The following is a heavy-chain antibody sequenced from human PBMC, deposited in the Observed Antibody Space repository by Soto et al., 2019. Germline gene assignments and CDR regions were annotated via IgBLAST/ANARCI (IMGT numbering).Heavy chain of an antibody. CDR2: IYYSGST. J-gene: IGHJ4*02. CDR1: GGSISSGDYY. V-gene: IGHV4-30-4*01. Sequence: KTSETLSLTCTVSGGSISSGDYYWSWIRQPPGKGLEWIGYIYYSGSTYYNPSLKSRVTISVDTSKNQFSLKLSSVTAADTAVYYCARAKGVSNDFWSGYSTYFDYWGQGTLVTVSS. D-gene: IGHD3-3*01. CDR3: ARAKGVSNDFWSGYSTYFDY.